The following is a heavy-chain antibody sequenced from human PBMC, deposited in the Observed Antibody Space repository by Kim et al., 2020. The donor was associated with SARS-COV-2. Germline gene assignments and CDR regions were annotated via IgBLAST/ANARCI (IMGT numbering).Heavy chain of an antibody. CDR2: MNCHNGDT. Sequence: ASVKVSCKASGYPFNDYYIHWVRQAPGQGLEWMGRMNCHNGDTNYAQNFQDRVTMTTATSISTAYMKLNRLTSDDTAVYYCARDGSLGNWFDPWGQGTLVPVSS. CDR1: GYPFNDYY. D-gene: IGHD3-10*01. V-gene: IGHV1-2*06. J-gene: IGHJ5*02. CDR3: ARDGSLGNWFDP.